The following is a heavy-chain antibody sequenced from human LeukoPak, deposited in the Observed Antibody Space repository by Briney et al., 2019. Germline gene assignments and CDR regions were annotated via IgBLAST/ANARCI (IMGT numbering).Heavy chain of an antibody. CDR1: GFTFSSYA. CDR2: ISGSGGST. V-gene: IGHV3-23*01. CDR3: AKDLLPSSYYYDSSGYDY. D-gene: IGHD3-22*01. Sequence: GGSLRLSCAASGFTFSSYAMSWVRQAPGKGLEWVSAISGSGGSTYYADSVKGRFTISRDNSENTLYLQMNSLRAEDTAVYYCAKDLLPSSYYYDSSGYDYWGQGTLVTASS. J-gene: IGHJ4*02.